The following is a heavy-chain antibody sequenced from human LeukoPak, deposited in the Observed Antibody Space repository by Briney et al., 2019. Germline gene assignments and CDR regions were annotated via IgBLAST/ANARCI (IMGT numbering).Heavy chain of an antibody. CDR1: GFTFSSYW. V-gene: IGHV3-7*01. D-gene: IGHD6-13*01. CDR3: AKESSGSRWYEAFDS. CDR2: IKQDGSEK. J-gene: IGHJ4*02. Sequence: GGSLRLSCAASGFTFSSYWMSWVRQAPGKGLEWVANIKQDGSEKYYVDSVKGRFTISRDNAKNSLYLQMNSLRAEDTAVYYCAKESSGSRWYEAFDSWGQGALVTVSS.